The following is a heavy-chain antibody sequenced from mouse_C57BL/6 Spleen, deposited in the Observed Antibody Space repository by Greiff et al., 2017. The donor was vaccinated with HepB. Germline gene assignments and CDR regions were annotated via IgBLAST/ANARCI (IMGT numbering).Heavy chain of an antibody. J-gene: IGHJ4*01. CDR1: GFTFSDYG. V-gene: IGHV5-17*01. CDR3: ARAESYYAMDY. CDR2: ISSGSSTI. Sequence: EVHLVESGGGLVKPGGSLKLSCAASGFTFSDYGMHWVRQAPEKGLEWVAYISSGSSTIYYADTVKGRFTISRDNAKNTLFLQMTSLRSEDTAMYYCARAESYYAMDYWGQGTSVTVSS.